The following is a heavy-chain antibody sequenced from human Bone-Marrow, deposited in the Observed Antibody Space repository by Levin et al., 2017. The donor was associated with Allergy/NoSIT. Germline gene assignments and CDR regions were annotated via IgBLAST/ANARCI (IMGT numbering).Heavy chain of an antibody. CDR2: IPYDGRNK. J-gene: IGHJ4*02. CDR3: AREGALTIFGVIRGPLDY. V-gene: IGHV3-33*05. D-gene: IGHD3-3*01. Sequence: AGGSLRLSCAASGFTFRTYGMHWVRQAPGKGLEWVAIIPYDGRNKYYADSVKGRFTISRDTSKNTLHLQMNSLRVDDTAVYYCAREGALTIFGVIRGPLDYWGQGTLVTVSS. CDR1: GFTFRTYG.